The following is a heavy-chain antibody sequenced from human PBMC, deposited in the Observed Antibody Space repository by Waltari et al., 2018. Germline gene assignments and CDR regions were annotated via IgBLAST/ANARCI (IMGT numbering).Heavy chain of an antibody. CDR3: ARDLGTTMVATWFDP. V-gene: IGHV4-61*02. D-gene: IGHD5-18*01. Sequence: QVQLQESGPGLVKPSQTLSLTCTVSGGSISSDTYYWSWLRQPAGKGLEWIGRIYPTGSTNYNPSLKSRVTISVDTSKNQFSLKVRSVTAADTAVYYCARDLGTTMVATWFDPWGQGTLVTVSS. J-gene: IGHJ5*02. CDR1: GGSISSDTYY. CDR2: IYPTGST.